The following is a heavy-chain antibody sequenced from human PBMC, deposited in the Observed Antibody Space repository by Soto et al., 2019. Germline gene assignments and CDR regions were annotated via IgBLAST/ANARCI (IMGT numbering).Heavy chain of an antibody. J-gene: IGHJ3*02. CDR1: GYNFNNYG. V-gene: IGHV1-18*01. Sequence: QVQLVQSGPEVKKPGASVTLSCKASGYNFNNYGISWVRQAPGQGLEWMGWISGNNGNTKYGQKFQGRVSLTTDSSSSTGDREMVSLRSDDSADYYRVRRVVTTPDAASDIWVPGTRVTVAS. D-gene: IGHD2-21*02. CDR3: VRRVVTTPDAASDI. CDR2: ISGNNGNT.